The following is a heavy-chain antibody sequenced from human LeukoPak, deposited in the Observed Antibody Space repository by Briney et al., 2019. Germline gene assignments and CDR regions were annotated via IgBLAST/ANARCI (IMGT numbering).Heavy chain of an antibody. CDR2: IRYDGSNN. CDR3: AKDLSYDSSGSDY. Sequence: GGSLRLSCAASGFTFSSYGMHWVRQAPGKGLEWVAFIRYDGSNNYYADSVKGRFTISRDNSKNTLYLQMNSLRAEDTAVYYCAKDLSYDSSGSDYWGQGTLVTVSS. J-gene: IGHJ4*02. CDR1: GFTFSSYG. V-gene: IGHV3-30*02. D-gene: IGHD3-22*01.